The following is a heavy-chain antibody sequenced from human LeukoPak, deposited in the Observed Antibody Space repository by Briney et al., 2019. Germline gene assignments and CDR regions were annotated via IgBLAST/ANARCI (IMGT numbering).Heavy chain of an antibody. CDR3: ARLFGDYGWFDP. V-gene: IGHV4-39*01. CDR2: IYYSGST. Sequence: PSETLSLTCTVSGGSISSSSYYWGWIRQPPGKGLEWIGSIYYSGSTYYNPSLKSRVTISVDTSKHQFSLKLSSVTAADTAVYYCARLFGDYGWFDPWGQGTLVTVSS. CDR1: GGSISSSSYY. D-gene: IGHD4-17*01. J-gene: IGHJ5*02.